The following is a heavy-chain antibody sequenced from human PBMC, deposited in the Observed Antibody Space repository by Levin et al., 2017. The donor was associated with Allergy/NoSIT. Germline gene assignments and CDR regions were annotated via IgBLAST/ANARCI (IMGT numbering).Heavy chain of an antibody. CDR3: ARDLERGYDNRGYLQY. V-gene: IGHV3-33*01. CDR1: GFTFNSYG. J-gene: IGHJ1*01. Sequence: PGGSLRLSCAASGFTFNSYGMHWVRQAPGKGLEWVALIWYDGSEEYYADSVKGRFTISRDNAKNTVYLQMNSLRADDTAVYHCARDLERGYDNRGYLQYWGQGTLVTVSS. CDR2: IWYDGSEE. D-gene: IGHD5-12*01.